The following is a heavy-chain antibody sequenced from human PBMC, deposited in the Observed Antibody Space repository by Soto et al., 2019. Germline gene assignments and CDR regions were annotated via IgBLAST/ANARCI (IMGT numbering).Heavy chain of an antibody. Sequence: QVQLVQSGAEVKKPGASMKVSCKASGYTFSDYYMHWVRQAPGQGLECMGWISPNNGDTNYAQKFQDRVTMTRDASITTAYMELSRLRSDDTAVYYCARGGEFCSTGSCNSSLGDAFDVWGQGTTVTVSS. V-gene: IGHV1-2*02. CDR3: ARGGEFCSTGSCNSSLGDAFDV. CDR2: ISPNNGDT. D-gene: IGHD2-15*01. CDR1: GYTFSDYY. J-gene: IGHJ3*01.